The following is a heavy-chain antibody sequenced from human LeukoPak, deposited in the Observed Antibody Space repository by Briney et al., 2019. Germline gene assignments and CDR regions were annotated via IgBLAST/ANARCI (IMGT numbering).Heavy chain of an antibody. D-gene: IGHD5-12*01. CDR2: LIGGSGST. V-gene: IGHV3-23*01. CDR1: GFTSTDYA. CDR3: AKGAYDYIEIGYFDS. J-gene: IGHJ4*02. Sequence: GGSLRLSCAASGFTSTDYAMNWVRQAPGKGLEWVSVLIGGSGSTDYADSVKGRFTISRDNSKNTLFPQMNSLRAEDTAIYYCAKGAYDYIEIGYFDSWGQGTLVTVSS.